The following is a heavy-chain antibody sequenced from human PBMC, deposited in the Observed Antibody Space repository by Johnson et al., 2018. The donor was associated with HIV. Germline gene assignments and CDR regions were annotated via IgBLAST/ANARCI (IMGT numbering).Heavy chain of an antibody. CDR1: GFTLSRYA. V-gene: IGHV3-30-3*01. D-gene: IGHD1-26*01. CDR3: AREGVSGSYYDAFDL. CDR2: ISYDGSNK. Sequence: QVQLVESGGGVVQPGRSLRLSCAASGFTLSRYAMHWVRQAPGKGLEWVAVISYDGSNKYYADSVKGRFTISRDNSNNTLFLQMDSLRADDTAVYYCAREGVSGSYYDAFDLWGQGTMVTVSS. J-gene: IGHJ3*01.